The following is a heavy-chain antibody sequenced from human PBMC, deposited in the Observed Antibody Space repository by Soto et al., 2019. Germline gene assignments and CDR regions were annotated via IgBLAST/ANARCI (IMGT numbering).Heavy chain of an antibody. V-gene: IGHV3-23*01. CDR3: AVYDFWSGYYKNY. D-gene: IGHD3-3*01. Sequence: GGSLRLSCAASGFTFSSYAMSWVRQAPGKGLEWVSAISGSGGSTYYADSVKGRFTISRDNSKNTLYLQMNSLRAEDTAVYYCAVYDFWSGYYKNYWGQGTLVTVSS. CDR2: ISGSGGST. CDR1: GFTFSSYA. J-gene: IGHJ4*02.